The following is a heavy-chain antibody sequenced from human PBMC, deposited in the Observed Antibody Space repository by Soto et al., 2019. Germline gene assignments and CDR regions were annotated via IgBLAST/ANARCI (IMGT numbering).Heavy chain of an antibody. D-gene: IGHD3-10*01. J-gene: IGHJ3*02. CDR2: IYWDDDK. CDR1: GFSLSTSGVG. Sequence: QITLKESGPPLVKPTQTLTLTCTFSGFSLSTSGVGVGWIRQPPGKALEWLALIYWDDDKRYSPSLKSRLTLTNATDKTQEVLTITNIDLVDTATYYCELRPSMVRGDAFDIWGQGTMVTVSS. CDR3: ELRPSMVRGDAFDI. V-gene: IGHV2-5*02.